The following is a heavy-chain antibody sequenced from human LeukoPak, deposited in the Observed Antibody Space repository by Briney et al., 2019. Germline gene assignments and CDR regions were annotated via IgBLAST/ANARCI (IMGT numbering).Heavy chain of an antibody. J-gene: IGHJ4*02. CDR2: FYVGGAT. CDR3: ARGDGYNFFDY. V-gene: IGHV3-53*01. D-gene: IGHD5-24*01. Sequence: GGSLRLSCAASGFSFSFSSLWMHWVRQAPGEGLVWVSVFYVGGATYYADSVKGRFTISIDNSENTLYLQMKSLRAEDTAVYYCARGDGYNFFDYWGQGTLVTVSS. CDR1: GFSFSFSSLW.